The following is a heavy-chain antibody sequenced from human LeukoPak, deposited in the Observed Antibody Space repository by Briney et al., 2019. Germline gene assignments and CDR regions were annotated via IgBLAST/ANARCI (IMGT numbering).Heavy chain of an antibody. CDR3: ARVNSVTPFDY. CDR2: INHSGST. Sequence: SETLSLTCAVYGGSFSGYYWSWIRQPPGKGLEWIGEINHSGSTNYNPPLKSRVTISVDTSKNQFSLKLSSVTAADTAVYYCARVNSVTPFDYWGQGTLVTVSS. V-gene: IGHV4-34*01. J-gene: IGHJ4*02. D-gene: IGHD4-17*01. CDR1: GGSFSGYY.